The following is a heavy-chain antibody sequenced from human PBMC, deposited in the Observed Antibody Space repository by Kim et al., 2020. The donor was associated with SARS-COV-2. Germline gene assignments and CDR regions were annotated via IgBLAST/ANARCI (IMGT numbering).Heavy chain of an antibody. V-gene: IGHV1-46*01. Sequence: YAQKFQGRVTMTRDTSTSTVYMELSSLRSEDTAVYYCARDCRYSSGCFLIWGQGTMVTVSS. J-gene: IGHJ3*02. CDR3: ARDCRYSSGCFLI. D-gene: IGHD6-19*01.